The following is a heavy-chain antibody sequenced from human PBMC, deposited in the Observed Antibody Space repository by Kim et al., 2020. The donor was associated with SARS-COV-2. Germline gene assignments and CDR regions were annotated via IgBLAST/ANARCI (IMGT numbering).Heavy chain of an antibody. V-gene: IGHV4-4*02. J-gene: IGHJ4*02. CDR3: ARRNCSGGSCYPFHY. CDR2: IYHSGST. D-gene: IGHD2-15*01. Sequence: SETLSLTCAVSGGSISSSNWWSWVRQPPGKGLEWIGEIYHSGSTNYNPSLKSRVTISVDKSKNQFSLKLSSVTAADTAVYYCARRNCSGGSCYPFHYWGQGTLVTVSS. CDR1: GGSISSSNW.